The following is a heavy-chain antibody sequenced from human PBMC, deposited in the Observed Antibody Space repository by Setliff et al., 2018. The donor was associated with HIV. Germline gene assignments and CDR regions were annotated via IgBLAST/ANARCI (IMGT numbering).Heavy chain of an antibody. J-gene: IGHJ6*02. Sequence: SETLSLTCTVSGGSISSGSYYWSWIRQPAGKGLEWIGRIYTSGSTNYNPSLKSRVTVSVDTSKNQFSLKLSSVTAADTAVYYCARITMVRGVYYGMDVWGQGTTGTAP. CDR2: IYTSGST. CDR1: GGSISSGSYY. CDR3: ARITMVRGVYYGMDV. D-gene: IGHD3-10*01. V-gene: IGHV4-61*02.